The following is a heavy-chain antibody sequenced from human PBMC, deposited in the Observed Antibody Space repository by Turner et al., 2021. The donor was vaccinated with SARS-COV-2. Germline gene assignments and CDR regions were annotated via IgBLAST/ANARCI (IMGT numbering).Heavy chain of an antibody. CDR3: ARAGWDLLPFDAFDI. D-gene: IGHD1-26*01. CDR1: GFTFSTND. CDR2: ISYDGSNK. J-gene: IGHJ3*02. Sequence: QVQLVESGGGGVQHGRSLRLPCAASGFTFSTNDMHWVRQAPGKGLEWVGVISYDGSNKYYADSVKGRFTISRDNSKNTLYLQMNSLRAEDTAVYYCARAGWDLLPFDAFDIWGQGTMVTISS. V-gene: IGHV3-30-3*01.